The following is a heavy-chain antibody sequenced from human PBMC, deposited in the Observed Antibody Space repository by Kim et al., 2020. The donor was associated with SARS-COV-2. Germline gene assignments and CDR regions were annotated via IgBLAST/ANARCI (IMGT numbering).Heavy chain of an antibody. D-gene: IGHD4-17*01. CDR1: GFSLSTSGVG. Sequence: SGPTLVNPTQTLTLTCTFSGFSLSTSGVGVGWIRQPPGKALEWLGLIYWDDDKRYSPSLKSMLTITKDTSKNQVVLTMTNIDPVDTATYYCAHTYGLNPKFDYWGQGTLVTVSS. J-gene: IGHJ4*02. CDR2: IYWDDDK. V-gene: IGHV2-5*02. CDR3: AHTYGLNPKFDY.